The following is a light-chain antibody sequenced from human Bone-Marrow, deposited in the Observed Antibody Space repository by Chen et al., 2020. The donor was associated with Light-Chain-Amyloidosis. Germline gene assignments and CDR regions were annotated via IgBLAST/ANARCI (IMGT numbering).Light chain of an antibody. CDR3: QQYGTSPLT. J-gene: IGKJ4*01. CDR2: GSS. V-gene: IGKV3-20*01. Sequence: ETVLTQSPGTLSLSPGEGANLSCRASQTISSNYLTWYQQKFGQAPRLLIYGSSSRATGIPDGFTGSGSGTDFTLTINRLEPEDFAMYYCQQYGTSPLTFGGGTKVEIK. CDR1: QTISSNY.